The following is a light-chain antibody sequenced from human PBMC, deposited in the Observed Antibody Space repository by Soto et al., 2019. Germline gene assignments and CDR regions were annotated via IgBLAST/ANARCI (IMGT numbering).Light chain of an antibody. CDR1: QSVSSSY. CDR2: GAS. V-gene: IGKV3-20*01. J-gene: IGKJ1*01. CDR3: QQYARSPGT. Sequence: EISVTHCIVTGYSSRGDTSPFTSXXSQSVSSSYLAWYQQKPGQAPRLLIYGASSRATGIPDRFSGSGSGTDFTLTISRLEPEDFAAYYFQQYARSPGTFGLGTKVDIK.